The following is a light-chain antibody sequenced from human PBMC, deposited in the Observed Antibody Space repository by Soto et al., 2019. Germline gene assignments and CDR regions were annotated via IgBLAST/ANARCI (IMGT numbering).Light chain of an antibody. J-gene: IGKJ1*01. CDR3: QQYISYSGT. V-gene: IGKV1-5*03. Sequence: DIRMTQSPSTLSASVGDRVTITCRASQSISSWLAWYQQKPGKAPKLLIYKASSLESGVPSRFSGSGSGTEFTLTISSLQPDDFATYYCQQYISYSGTFGQGTKVEIK. CDR1: QSISSW. CDR2: KAS.